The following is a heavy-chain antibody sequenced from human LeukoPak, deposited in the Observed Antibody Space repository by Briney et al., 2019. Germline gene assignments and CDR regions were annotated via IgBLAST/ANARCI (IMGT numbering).Heavy chain of an antibody. Sequence: GGSLRLSCAASGFSFSTSAMHWVRQAPGKGLEYVSGINSNGGTTYYADSVTGRFTISRDNSKSTLYLQMGSLRAEDMAVYYCARASFCSGGSCYSANWGQGTLVTVSS. D-gene: IGHD2-15*01. CDR3: ARASFCSGGSCYSAN. CDR2: INSNGGTT. V-gene: IGHV3-64*02. CDR1: GFSFSTSA. J-gene: IGHJ4*02.